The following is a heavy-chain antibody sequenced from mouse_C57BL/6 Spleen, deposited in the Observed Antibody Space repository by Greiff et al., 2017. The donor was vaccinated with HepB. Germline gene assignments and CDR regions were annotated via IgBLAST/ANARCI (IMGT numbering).Heavy chain of an antibody. D-gene: IGHD1-1*02. J-gene: IGHJ4*01. CDR3: AYGKSLYYAMDY. CDR1: GYSFTSYY. CDR2: IYPGSGNT. Sequence: VQLQESGPELVKPGASVKISCKASGYSFTSYYIHWVKQRPGQGLEWIGWIYPGSGNTKYNEKFKGKATLTADTSSSTAYMQLSSLTSEDSAVYYCAYGKSLYYAMDYWGQGTSVTVSS. V-gene: IGHV1-66*01.